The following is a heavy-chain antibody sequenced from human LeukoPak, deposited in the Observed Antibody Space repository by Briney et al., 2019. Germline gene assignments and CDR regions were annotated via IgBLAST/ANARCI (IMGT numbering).Heavy chain of an antibody. CDR3: GYCPNDCYIPDY. J-gene: IGHJ4*02. D-gene: IGHD2-21*02. V-gene: IGHV1-69*06. CDR2: IIPIFGTT. Sequence: EASVKVSCKASGGTFSKYAINWVRQAPGQGLEWMGRIIPIFGTTNYAEKLQGRLTITADKSTNTAYMELSRLRSEDTAVYYCGYCPNDCYIPDYWGQGTLVTVSS. CDR1: GGTFSKYA.